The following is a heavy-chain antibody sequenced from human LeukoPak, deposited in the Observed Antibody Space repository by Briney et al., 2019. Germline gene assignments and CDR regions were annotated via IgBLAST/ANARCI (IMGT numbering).Heavy chain of an antibody. CDR2: INPSGGST. Sequence: ASAKVSCKASGYTFTSYYMHWVRQAPGQGLEWMGIINPSGGSTSYAQKFQGRVTMTRDTSTSTVYMELSSLRSEDTAVYYCARVWNVAGNGGNQYYFDYWGQGTLVTVSS. CDR1: GYTFTSYY. CDR3: ARVWNVAGNGGNQYYFDY. V-gene: IGHV1-46*01. D-gene: IGHD6-19*01. J-gene: IGHJ4*02.